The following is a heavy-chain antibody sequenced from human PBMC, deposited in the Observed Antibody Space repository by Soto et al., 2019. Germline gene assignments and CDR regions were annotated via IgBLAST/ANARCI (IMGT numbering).Heavy chain of an antibody. CDR1: GYTFTSYA. CDR2: INAGNGNT. CDR3: ARGPGGPDGPGDY. J-gene: IGHJ4*02. V-gene: IGHV1-3*01. Sequence: QVQLVQSGAEVKKPGASVKVSCKASGYTFTSYAMHWVRQAPGQRLEWMGWINAGNGNTKYSQKFQGRVTITRDTSASTAYMDRSSLRSEDTAVYYCARGPGGPDGPGDYWGQGTLVTVSS. D-gene: IGHD2-15*01.